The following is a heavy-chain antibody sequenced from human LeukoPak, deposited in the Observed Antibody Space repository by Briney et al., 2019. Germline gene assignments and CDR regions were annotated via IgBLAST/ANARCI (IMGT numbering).Heavy chain of an antibody. Sequence: SETLSLTCTVSGGSISSYYWSWIRQPAGKGLEWIGRIYTSGSTNYNPPLKSRVTMSVDTSKNQFSLKLSSVTAADTAIYYCARGGAARIRYYGMDVWGQGTTVTVSS. CDR2: IYTSGST. CDR3: ARGGAARIRYYGMDV. V-gene: IGHV4-4*07. D-gene: IGHD6-6*01. CDR1: GGSISSYY. J-gene: IGHJ6*02.